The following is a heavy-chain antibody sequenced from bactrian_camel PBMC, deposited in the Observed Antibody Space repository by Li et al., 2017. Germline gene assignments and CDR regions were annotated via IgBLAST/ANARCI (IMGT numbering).Heavy chain of an antibody. J-gene: IGHJ7*01. V-gene: IGHV3S54*01. D-gene: IGHD4*01. Sequence: HVQLVESGGGSVQAGGSLRLSCVASGLTSSTYRMGWFRQAPGKQREGVAAISIGDGTTYYADSVKGRFTISQDNAKNALYLQMNSLKPEDSAMYYCAAGVRNYRAYDPPPAKVGPYGMDYWDKGTQVTVS. CDR2: ISIGDGTT. CDR1: GLTSSTYR.